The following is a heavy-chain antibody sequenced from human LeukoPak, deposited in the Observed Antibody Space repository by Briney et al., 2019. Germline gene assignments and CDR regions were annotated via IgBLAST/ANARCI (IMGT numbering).Heavy chain of an antibody. Sequence: GGSLRLSCAASGFTFSSYAMPWVRQAPGKGLEWVAVISYDGSNKYYADSVKGRFTISRDNSKNTLYLQMNSLRAEDTAAYYCARDYGDYVLDYWGQGTLVTVSS. J-gene: IGHJ4*02. CDR1: GFTFSSYA. V-gene: IGHV3-30-3*01. CDR3: ARDYGDYVLDY. CDR2: ISYDGSNK. D-gene: IGHD4-17*01.